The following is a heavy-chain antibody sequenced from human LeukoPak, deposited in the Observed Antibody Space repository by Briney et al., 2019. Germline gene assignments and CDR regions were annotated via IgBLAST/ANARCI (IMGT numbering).Heavy chain of an antibody. V-gene: IGHV3-23*01. D-gene: IGHD5-12*01. CDR1: GFTLSNYA. Sequence: GGSLRLSCAASGFTLSNYAMAWIRQAPGRGPEWVASISETGRETSYADSVKGRFTISRDNSKKMLFLQMSSLRAEDTAIFYCAKETAPHTGYVFDCWGQGTLVTVSS. J-gene: IGHJ4*02. CDR3: AKETAPHTGYVFDC. CDR2: ISETGRET.